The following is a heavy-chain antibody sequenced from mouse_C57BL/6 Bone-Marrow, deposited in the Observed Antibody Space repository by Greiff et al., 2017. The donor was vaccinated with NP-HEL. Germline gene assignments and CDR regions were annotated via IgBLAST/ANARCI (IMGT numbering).Heavy chain of an antibody. D-gene: IGHD1-1*01. J-gene: IGHJ3*01. Sequence: QVQLQQSGAELARPGASVKLSCKASGYTFTSYGISWVKQRTGQGLEWIGEIYPRSGNTYYNEKFKGKATLTADKSSSTAYMELRSLTSEDSAVYFCARRSPYYYGSSPFAYWGQGTLVTVSA. CDR2: IYPRSGNT. CDR3: ARRSPYYYGSSPFAY. V-gene: IGHV1-81*01. CDR1: GYTFTSYG.